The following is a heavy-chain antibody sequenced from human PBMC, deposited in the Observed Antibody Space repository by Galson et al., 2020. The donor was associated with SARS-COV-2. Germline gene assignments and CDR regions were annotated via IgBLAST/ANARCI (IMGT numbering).Heavy chain of an antibody. CDR3: ARVHGGGWFDP. CDR1: GGSFSGFY. J-gene: IGHJ5*02. D-gene: IGHD3-16*01. CDR2: INHSGST. Sequence: SQTLSLTCAVSGGSFSGFYWNWIRQPPGKGLEWIGEINHSGSTNYNPSLKSRLAISVDTSKNQFSLKLSSVTAADTAVYYCARVHGGGWFDPWGQGTLVTVSS. V-gene: IGHV4-34*01.